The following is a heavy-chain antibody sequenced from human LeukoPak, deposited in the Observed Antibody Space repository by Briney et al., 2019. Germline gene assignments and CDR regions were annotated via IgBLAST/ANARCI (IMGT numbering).Heavy chain of an antibody. CDR3: ARVGATIHYFDY. Sequence: SETLSLTCTVSGGSISSGGYYWSWIRQHPGKGLGWIGYSYYSGSTNYNPSLKSRVTISVDTSKNQFSLKLSSVTAADTAVYYCARVGATIHYFDYWGQGTLVTVSS. CDR1: GGSISSGGYY. CDR2: SYYSGST. V-gene: IGHV4-61*08. D-gene: IGHD1-26*01. J-gene: IGHJ4*02.